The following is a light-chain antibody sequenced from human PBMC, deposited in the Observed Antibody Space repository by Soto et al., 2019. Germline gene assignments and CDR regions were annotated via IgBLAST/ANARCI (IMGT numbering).Light chain of an antibody. CDR1: QSVSSN. CDR3: QRYNNWPQT. Sequence: EIVMTQSPATLSVSPGERATLSCRASQSVSSNLAWYQQKPGQAPRLLIYGASTRATGIPARFSGSGSGTEFTLTISSLQSEDFAVYYCQRYNNWPQTFGHGTKVDIK. V-gene: IGKV3-15*01. J-gene: IGKJ1*01. CDR2: GAS.